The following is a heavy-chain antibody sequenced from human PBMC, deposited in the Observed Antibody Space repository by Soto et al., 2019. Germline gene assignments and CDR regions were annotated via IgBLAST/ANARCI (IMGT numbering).Heavy chain of an antibody. CDR3: ARVCGGDWHHGMDV. D-gene: IGHD2-21*02. Sequence: QVQLQESGPGLVKPSQTLSLTCTVSGGSISSGGYYWSWIRQHPGKGLEWIGYIYYSGSTYYDPCLKRRVTISVDTYKNRFSLKLSSVTAADTAVYYCARVCGGDWHHGMDVCGQGTTVTVSS. J-gene: IGHJ6*02. V-gene: IGHV4-31*03. CDR1: GGSISSGGYY. CDR2: IYYSGST.